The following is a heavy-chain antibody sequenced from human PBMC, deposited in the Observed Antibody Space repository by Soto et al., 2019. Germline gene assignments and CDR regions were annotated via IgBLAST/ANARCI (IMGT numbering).Heavy chain of an antibody. Sequence: QVQLVQSGAEVKKPGSSVKVSCKASGGTFSSYAISWVRQAPGQGLEWMGGIIPIFGTANYAQKFQGRVTITADESTSTVYMELSSLRSEETAVYYCARDLPYYYDSSGYAFDYWGQGSLVTVSS. V-gene: IGHV1-69*01. J-gene: IGHJ4*02. CDR3: ARDLPYYYDSSGYAFDY. CDR2: IIPIFGTA. D-gene: IGHD3-22*01. CDR1: GGTFSSYA.